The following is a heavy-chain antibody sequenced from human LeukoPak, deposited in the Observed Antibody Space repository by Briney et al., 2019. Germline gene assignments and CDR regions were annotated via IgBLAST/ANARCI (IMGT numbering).Heavy chain of an antibody. Sequence: SETLSLTCTVSGGSISSYYWSWIRQPPGKGLEWIGYIYYSGSTNYNPSLKSRVTISVDTSKNQFSLKLSSVTAADTAVYYCARPRLLYGSGPTLVWGPGTLVTVSS. CDR3: ARPRLLYGSGPTLV. CDR2: IYYSGST. J-gene: IGHJ4*02. V-gene: IGHV4-59*01. D-gene: IGHD3-10*01. CDR1: GGSISSYY.